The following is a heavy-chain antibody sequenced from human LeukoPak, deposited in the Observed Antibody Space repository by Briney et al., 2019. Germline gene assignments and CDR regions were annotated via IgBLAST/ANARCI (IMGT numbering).Heavy chain of an antibody. V-gene: IGHV1-2*06. J-gene: IGHJ4*02. CDR3: ARDLDSTSSWELDC. D-gene: IGHD1-26*01. CDR1: GYTFTGYF. CDR2: INSKSGGA. Sequence: ASLKASSKTSGYTFTGYFMHWVRQAPGQGPEWMGRINSKSGGANYAQNFQGRVTMTRGTSISPAYMELSRLTSDDTAVYYCARDLDSTSSWELDCWVQRTLVTVSS.